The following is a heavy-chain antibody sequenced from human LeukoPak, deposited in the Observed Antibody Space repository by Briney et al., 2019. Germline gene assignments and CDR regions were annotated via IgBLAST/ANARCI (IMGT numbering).Heavy chain of an antibody. Sequence: PGGSLRLSCAASGFTFSTYAMMWVRQAPGKGLEWVSAISNSGEYTNYLDSVKGRFTISRDNSKNTLYLQMNILRPEDTAVYYCVKGSSCGGDCYSFLHFWGQGTLVTVSS. V-gene: IGHV3-23*01. J-gene: IGHJ4*02. CDR3: VKGSSCGGDCYSFLHF. CDR1: GFTFSTYA. CDR2: ISNSGEYT. D-gene: IGHD2-21*02.